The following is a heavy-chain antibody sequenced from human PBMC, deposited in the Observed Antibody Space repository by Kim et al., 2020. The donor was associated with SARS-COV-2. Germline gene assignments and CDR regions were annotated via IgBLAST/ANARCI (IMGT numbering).Heavy chain of an antibody. CDR1: GFTFSSYA. CDR2: ISGSGGST. D-gene: IGHD6-6*01. Sequence: GGSLRLSCAASGFTFSSYAMSWVRQAPGKGLEWVSAISGSGGSTYYADSVKGRFTISRDNSKNTLYLQMNSLRAEDTXVYYXGGGSPSPYYYYGMDVWGQGTXXTVSS. V-gene: IGHV3-23*01. CDR3: GGGSPSPYYYYGMDV. J-gene: IGHJ6*02.